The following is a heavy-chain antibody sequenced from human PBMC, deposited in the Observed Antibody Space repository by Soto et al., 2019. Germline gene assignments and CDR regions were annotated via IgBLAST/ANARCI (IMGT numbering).Heavy chain of an antibody. V-gene: IGHV3-7*01. CDR2: IKTDASEK. Sequence: GGSLRLACAASGFTLRSYWMSWVRKAPGQGLEWLATIKTDASEKKYVDSVKGRFTVSRDNAKNSLYLQMDSLGAEETAAYYCARDAAPGPGSSESPYIDCWGRGTPVTVSS. D-gene: IGHD6-13*01. CDR3: ARDAAPGPGSSESPYIDC. J-gene: IGHJ4*01. CDR1: GFTLRSYW.